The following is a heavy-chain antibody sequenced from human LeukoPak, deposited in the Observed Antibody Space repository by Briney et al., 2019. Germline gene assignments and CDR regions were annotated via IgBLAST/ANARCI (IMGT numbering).Heavy chain of an antibody. CDR3: ARSHTNFDY. Sequence: ASVKVSCKTSGYTFTSYYMHWVRQAPGQGLEWMGIINPSGGSTNYAQKFQGRLTMTRDMSTSTVYMELSSLRFEDTAMYYCARSHTNFDYWGRGTLVTVSS. J-gene: IGHJ4*02. CDR1: GYTFTSYY. CDR2: INPSGGST. D-gene: IGHD1-1*01. V-gene: IGHV1-46*01.